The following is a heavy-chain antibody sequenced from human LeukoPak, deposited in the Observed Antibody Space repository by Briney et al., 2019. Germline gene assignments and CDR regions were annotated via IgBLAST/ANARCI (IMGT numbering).Heavy chain of an antibody. Sequence: KPSETLSLTCTVSGGSISSYYWSWIRQPPGKGLEWIGYIYYSGSTNYNPSLKSRVTISVDTSKNQFSLKLSSVTAADTAVYYCARGDSSGVDYWGQGTLVTVSS. V-gene: IGHV4-59*01. CDR3: ARGDSSGVDY. J-gene: IGHJ4*02. CDR1: GGSISSYY. CDR2: IYYSGST. D-gene: IGHD6-19*01.